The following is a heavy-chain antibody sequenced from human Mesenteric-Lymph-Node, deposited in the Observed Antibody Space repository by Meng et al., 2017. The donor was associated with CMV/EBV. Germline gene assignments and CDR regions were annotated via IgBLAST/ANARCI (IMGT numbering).Heavy chain of an antibody. CDR1: GYSISSGYY. J-gene: IGHJ4*02. CDR3: ARGVWAARFIDY. D-gene: IGHD6-6*01. CDR2: INHSGST. V-gene: IGHV4-38-2*02. Sequence: SETLSLTCTVSGYSISSGYYWSWIRQPPGKGLEWIGEINHSGSTNYNPSLKSRVTISVDTSKNQFSLKLSSVTAADTAVYYCARGVWAARFIDYWGQGTLVTVSS.